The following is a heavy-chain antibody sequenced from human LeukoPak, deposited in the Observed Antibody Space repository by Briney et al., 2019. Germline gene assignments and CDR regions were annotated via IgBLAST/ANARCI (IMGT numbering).Heavy chain of an antibody. Sequence: ASVKVSCKASGYTFTGYYMHWVRQAPGQGLEWMGWINPNSGGTNYAQKFQGRVTMTRDTSISTAYMELSRPRSDDTAVYYCARSGFSGFVGVAGEYWGQGTLVTVSS. J-gene: IGHJ4*02. D-gene: IGHD6-19*01. CDR3: ARSGFSGFVGVAGEY. V-gene: IGHV1-2*02. CDR1: GYTFTGYY. CDR2: INPNSGGT.